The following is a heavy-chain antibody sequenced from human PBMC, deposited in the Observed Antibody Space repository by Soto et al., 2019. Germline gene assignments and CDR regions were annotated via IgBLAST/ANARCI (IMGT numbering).Heavy chain of an antibody. D-gene: IGHD4-4*01. Sequence: EVQLLESGGCMVQRGGSLRLSCAASGFPFSSYVMAWVRQAPGKGLEWVSGISGGGSNTFYADSVKGRFTISRDNSKNTLLLQMNSLGAEDTAVYYCAKDSNKYSSSLRGRYFDYWGQGIGVTVSS. CDR1: GFPFSSYV. J-gene: IGHJ4*02. CDR3: AKDSNKYSSSLRGRYFDY. V-gene: IGHV3-23*01. CDR2: ISGGGSNT.